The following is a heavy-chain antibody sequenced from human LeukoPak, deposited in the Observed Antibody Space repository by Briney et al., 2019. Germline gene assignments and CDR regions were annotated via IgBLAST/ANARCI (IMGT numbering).Heavy chain of an antibody. CDR2: IYYSGTT. D-gene: IGHD3-10*01. CDR3: ARQRGSAGAFDV. J-gene: IGHJ3*01. V-gene: IGHV4-59*08. Sequence: SETLSLTCTVSGGSMSSNYWSWIRQPPGEALEWIGFIYYSGTTHYYPSLKSRVTISMDTSKNQFSLKLTSVTAADTAVYYCARQRGSAGAFDVWGQGTRVTVSS. CDR1: GGSMSSNY.